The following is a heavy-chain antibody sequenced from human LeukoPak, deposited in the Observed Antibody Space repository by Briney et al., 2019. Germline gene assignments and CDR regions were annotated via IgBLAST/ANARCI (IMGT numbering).Heavy chain of an antibody. CDR3: ARRQAGYDY. D-gene: IGHD1-1*01. J-gene: IGHJ4*02. CDR2: IYHSGSF. V-gene: IGHV4-30-2*02. CDR1: GASISIGTYT. Sequence: SQTLSLTCAVSGASISIGTYTWGWIRQPPGKGLEWIGFIYHSGSFYYNPSLKSRVTISVDTSKNQFSLKLTSVTPADTAVYYCARRQAGYDYWGQGTLVTVSS.